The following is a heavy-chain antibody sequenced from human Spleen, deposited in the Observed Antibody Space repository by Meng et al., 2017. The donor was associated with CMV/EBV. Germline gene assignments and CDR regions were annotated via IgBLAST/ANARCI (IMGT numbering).Heavy chain of an antibody. J-gene: IGHJ4*02. V-gene: IGHV6-1*01. CDR3: VREKEVPTAIGGFDY. Sequence: SQTLSLTCAISGDSVSSNSVAWDWIRQSPSRGLEWLGRTYYRSKWYKDYAVSMKSRMTINPDTSKNQFSLQLNSVTPEDTAVYYCVREKEVPTAIGGFDYWGQGTLVTVSS. CDR2: TYYRSKWYK. D-gene: IGHD2-2*01. CDR1: GDSVSSNSVA.